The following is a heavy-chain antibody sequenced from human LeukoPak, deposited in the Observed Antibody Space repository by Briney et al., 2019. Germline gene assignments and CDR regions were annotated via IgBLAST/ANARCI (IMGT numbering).Heavy chain of an antibody. Sequence: SETLSLTCTVSGYSISSGYYWGWIRQPPGKGLEWIGSIYHSGSTYYNPSLKSRVTISVDTSKNQFSLKLSSVTAADTAVYYCARVGPRIAVSVDYWGQGTLLTVSS. CDR3: ARVGPRIAVSVDY. D-gene: IGHD6-19*01. J-gene: IGHJ4*02. CDR1: GYSISSGYY. V-gene: IGHV4-38-2*02. CDR2: IYHSGST.